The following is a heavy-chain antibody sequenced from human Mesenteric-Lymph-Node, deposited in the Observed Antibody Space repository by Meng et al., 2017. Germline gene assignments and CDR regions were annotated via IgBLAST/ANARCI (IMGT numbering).Heavy chain of an antibody. J-gene: IGHJ4*02. CDR2: ISAYNGNT. CDR1: GYTFTNYG. V-gene: IGHV1-18*01. CDR3: ARGGVMVVSPLHLDY. D-gene: IGHD2-8*02. Sequence: QVQLVQSGAEVQKPGASVEVSFKVSGYTFTNYGISWVRQAPGQVLEWMGWISAYNGNTNYAQKFQGRVTMTTDTSTSTAYLDLRSLRSDDTAVYYCARGGVMVVSPLHLDYWGQGTLVTVSS.